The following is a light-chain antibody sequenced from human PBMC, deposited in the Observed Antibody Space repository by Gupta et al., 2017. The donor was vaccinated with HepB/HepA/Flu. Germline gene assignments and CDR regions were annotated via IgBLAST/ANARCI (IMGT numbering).Light chain of an antibody. V-gene: IGKV4-1*01. CDR1: QSVLYSSNNKNY. CDR2: WAS. Sequence: DIVMTQYPDSLAVSLGERATIHCKSSQSVLYSSNNKNYLAWYQQKPGQPPKLLIYWASTRESGVPDRFSGSGSGTDFTLTISSLQAEDVAVYYCQQYYSTPPTFGQGTKVEIK. J-gene: IGKJ1*01. CDR3: QQYYSTPPT.